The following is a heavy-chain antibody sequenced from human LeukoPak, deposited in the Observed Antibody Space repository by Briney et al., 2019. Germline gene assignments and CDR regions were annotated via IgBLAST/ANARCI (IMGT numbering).Heavy chain of an antibody. Sequence: GGTLRLSCAASGFTFSSYWMSWVRQAPGKGLEGVANIKQDGSEKYYVDSVKGRFTISRDNAKNSLYLQMNSLRAEDTAVYYCAREITAKADFWSGYYPFFDYWGQGTLVTVSS. J-gene: IGHJ4*02. D-gene: IGHD3-3*01. CDR1: GFTFSSYW. CDR2: IKQDGSEK. CDR3: AREITAKADFWSGYYPFFDY. V-gene: IGHV3-7*01.